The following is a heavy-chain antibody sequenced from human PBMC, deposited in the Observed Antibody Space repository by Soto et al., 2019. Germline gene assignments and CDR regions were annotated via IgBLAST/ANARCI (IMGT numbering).Heavy chain of an antibody. J-gene: IGHJ5*02. D-gene: IGHD2-15*01. CDR3: ARVDIVVVVAATRNWFDP. CDR1: GGSFSGYY. V-gene: IGHV4-34*01. CDR2: INHSGST. Sequence: PSETLSLTCAVYGGSFSGYYWSWIRQPPGKGLEWIGEINHSGSTNYNPSLKSRVTISVDTSKKQFSLKLSSVIAADTAVYYCARVDIVVVVAATRNWFDPWGQGTLVTVSS.